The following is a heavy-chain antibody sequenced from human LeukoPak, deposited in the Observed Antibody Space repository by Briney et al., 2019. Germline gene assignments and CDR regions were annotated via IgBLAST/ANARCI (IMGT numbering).Heavy chain of an antibody. D-gene: IGHD3-22*01. J-gene: IGHJ4*02. V-gene: IGHV3-7*01. CDR2: IKQDGSEK. CDR3: ARDLARYYYDSSGYYYGGFFDY. Sequence: GGSLRLSCAASGFTFSTYWMSWVRQAPGKGLEWVANIKQDGSEKYYVDSVKGRFTISRGNAKNSLYLQMNSLRAEDTAVYYCARDLARYYYDSSGYYYGGFFDYWGQGTLVTVSS. CDR1: GFTFSTYW.